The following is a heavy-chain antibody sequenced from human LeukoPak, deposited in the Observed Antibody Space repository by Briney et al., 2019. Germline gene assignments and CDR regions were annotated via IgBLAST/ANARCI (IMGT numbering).Heavy chain of an antibody. J-gene: IGHJ5*02. Sequence: ASVKVSCKASGYTFTCYGISWVRQAPGQGLEWMGWISAYNGNTNYAQKLQGRVTMTTDTSTSTAFMELRSLRSDDTAVYYCARATGRSDCSSTSCYIVDWFDPWGQGTLVTVSS. CDR1: GYTFTCYG. D-gene: IGHD2-2*02. CDR3: ARATGRSDCSSTSCYIVDWFDP. CDR2: ISAYNGNT. V-gene: IGHV1-18*01.